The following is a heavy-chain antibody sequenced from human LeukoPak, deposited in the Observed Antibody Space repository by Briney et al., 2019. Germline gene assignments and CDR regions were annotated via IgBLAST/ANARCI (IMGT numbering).Heavy chain of an antibody. J-gene: IGHJ4*02. CDR1: GFTFSDYY. CDR3: ARDLFSGYDPRTFDL. CDR2: LSSRSSFT. V-gene: IGHV3-11*06. Sequence: GGSLRLSCAASGFTFSDYYMSWMRQAPGKGLEWLSHLSSRSSFTHYADSVEGRFTISRDNAKNSLYLQMNSLRAEDTALYYCARDLFSGYDPRTFDLWGQGTLVTVDS. D-gene: IGHD5-12*01.